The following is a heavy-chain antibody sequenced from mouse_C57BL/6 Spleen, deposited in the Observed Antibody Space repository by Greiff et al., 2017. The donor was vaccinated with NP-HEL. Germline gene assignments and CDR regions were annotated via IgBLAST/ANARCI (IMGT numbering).Heavy chain of an antibody. CDR2: IDPEDGDT. CDR1: GFYIKDYY. V-gene: IGHV14-1*01. D-gene: IGHD1-1*01. CDR3: TRYYGSSYSTGDFDV. Sequence: EVQLQQSGAELVRPGASVKLSCTASGFYIKDYYMHWVKQRPEQGLEWIGRIDPEDGDTEYAPKFQGKATMTADTSSNTAYLQLSSLTSEDTAVYYCTRYYGSSYSTGDFDVWGTGTTVTVSS. J-gene: IGHJ1*03.